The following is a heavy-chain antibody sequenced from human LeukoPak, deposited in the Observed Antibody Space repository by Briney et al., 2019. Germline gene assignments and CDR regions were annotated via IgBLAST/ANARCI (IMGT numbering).Heavy chain of an antibody. CDR2: IIPIFGTA. Sequence: SVKVSFKASGGTFSSYAISWVRQAPGQGLEWMGGIIPIFGTANYAQKFQGRVTITADESTSTAYMELSSLRSEDTAVYYCARDLSTIFGVVNQYYYMDVWGKGTTVTVSS. D-gene: IGHD3-3*01. J-gene: IGHJ6*03. V-gene: IGHV1-69*13. CDR1: GGTFSSYA. CDR3: ARDLSTIFGVVNQYYYMDV.